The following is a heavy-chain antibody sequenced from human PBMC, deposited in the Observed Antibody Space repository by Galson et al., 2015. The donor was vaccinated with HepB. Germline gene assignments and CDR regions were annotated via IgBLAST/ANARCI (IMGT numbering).Heavy chain of an antibody. CDR2: SYT. CDR3: ARSGYSYGIDY. V-gene: IGHV3-11*06. J-gene: IGHJ4*02. Sequence: SYTNYADSVKGRFTISRDNAKNSLYLQMNSLRAEDTAVYYCARSGYSYGIDYWGQGTLVTVSS. D-gene: IGHD5-18*01.